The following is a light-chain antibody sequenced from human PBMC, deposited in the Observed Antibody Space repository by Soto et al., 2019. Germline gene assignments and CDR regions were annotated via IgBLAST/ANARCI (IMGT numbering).Light chain of an antibody. CDR2: YVD. Sequence: QSALTQPASVSGSPGQSITISCTGTSRDVGAYDYVSWYLQYPDKAPQLLIYYVDHRPSGVSSRFSGSKSGNTASLTISGLQAEDEGDYYCCSYADGSIYFFGTGTKPPS. J-gene: IGLJ1*01. CDR1: SRDVGAYDY. CDR3: CSYADGSIYF. V-gene: IGLV2-14*03.